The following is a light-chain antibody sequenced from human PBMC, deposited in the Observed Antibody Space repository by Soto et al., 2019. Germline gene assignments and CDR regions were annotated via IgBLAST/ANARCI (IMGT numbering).Light chain of an antibody. Sequence: EIVMTQSPATLSVSPGERATLSCRAGQSISNNLAWYQQKPGQAPRLLIYGASTRATGIPARFTGSGSGTEFTLTISSLQSEDYAVYYCQQYSNWPRTFGQETKVDIK. V-gene: IGKV3-15*01. CDR3: QQYSNWPRT. CDR2: GAS. J-gene: IGKJ1*01. CDR1: QSISNN.